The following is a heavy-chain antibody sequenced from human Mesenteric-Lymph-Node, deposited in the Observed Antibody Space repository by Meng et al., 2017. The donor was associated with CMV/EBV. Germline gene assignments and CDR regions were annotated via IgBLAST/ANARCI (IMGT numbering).Heavy chain of an antibody. Sequence: GGSLRLSCAASGFTFSSYSMNWVRQAPGKGLEWVSSISSSSSYTYYADSVKGRFTISRDNAKNSLYLQMNSVRAEDTALYRCARAGSGIFGAVISYYQNAMDVWGQGTTVTVSS. V-gene: IGHV3-21*04. CDR2: ISSSSSYT. D-gene: IGHD3-3*01. CDR1: GFTFSSYS. CDR3: ARAGSGIFGAVISYYQNAMDV. J-gene: IGHJ6*02.